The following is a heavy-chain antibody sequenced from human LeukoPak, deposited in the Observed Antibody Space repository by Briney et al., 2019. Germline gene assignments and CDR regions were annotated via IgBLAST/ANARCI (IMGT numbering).Heavy chain of an antibody. V-gene: IGHV3-15*01. CDR3: TKPIYGDSWFDP. J-gene: IGHJ5*02. CDR1: GLTISSAG. Sequence: PGGSLRLSCAASGLTISSAGVTWVRQAPGKGLEWVGRVKSKIDGGTTDYAAPVKGRLTISRDDSKNTLYLEMHSLKTEDTAVYYCTKPIYGDSWFDPWGQGTLVTVSS. D-gene: IGHD4-17*01. CDR2: VKSKIDGGTT.